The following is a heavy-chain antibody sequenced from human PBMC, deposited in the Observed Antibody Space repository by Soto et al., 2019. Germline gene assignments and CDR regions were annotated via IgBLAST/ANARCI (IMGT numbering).Heavy chain of an antibody. CDR3: ATYSSPVLGFDP. CDR2: IYYSGST. J-gene: IGHJ5*02. CDR1: GGSISSGSYY. Sequence: PSDTLSLTCTVSGGSISSGSYYRSWIRQPPGKGLEWIGYIYYSGSTNYNPSLKSRVTISVDTSKNQFSLKLSSVTAADTAVYYCATYSSPVLGFDPWGQGTLVTVSS. V-gene: IGHV4-61*01. D-gene: IGHD2-21*01.